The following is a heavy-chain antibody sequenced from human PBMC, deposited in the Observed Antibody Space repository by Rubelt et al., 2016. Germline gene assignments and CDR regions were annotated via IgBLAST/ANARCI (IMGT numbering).Heavy chain of an antibody. J-gene: IGHJ1*01. CDR2: VIHILSRT. V-gene: IGHV1-69*06. CDR3: ARYSEQLVL. D-gene: IGHD6-6*01. CDR1: GGTFSNYA. Sequence: QVQLVQSGAEVKKPGSSVKVSCKASGGTFSNYAISWVRQAPGQGLEWMGGVIHILSRTDYAQRFQGRVTITAESSTSTADMGMSSLGPEDTAGYYCARYSEQLVLWGQGTLVTVSS.